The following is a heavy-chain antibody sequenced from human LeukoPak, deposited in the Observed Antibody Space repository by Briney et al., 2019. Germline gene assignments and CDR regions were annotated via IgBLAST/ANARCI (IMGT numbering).Heavy chain of an antibody. V-gene: IGHV4-31*03. CDR1: GGSISSGGYY. J-gene: IGHJ6*02. D-gene: IGHD5-24*01. CDR2: IYYSGST. CDR3: ASHVEMPTNYYYYDMDV. Sequence: SETLSLTCTVSGGSISSGGYYWSWIRQHPGKGLEWIGYIYYSGSTYYNPSLKSRVTISVDTSKNQFSLKLSSVTAADTAVYYCASHVEMPTNYYYYDMDVWGQGTTVTVSS.